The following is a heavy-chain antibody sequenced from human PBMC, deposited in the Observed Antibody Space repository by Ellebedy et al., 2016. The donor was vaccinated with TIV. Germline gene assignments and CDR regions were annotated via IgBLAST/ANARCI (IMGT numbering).Heavy chain of an antibody. D-gene: IGHD5-18*01. J-gene: IGHJ4*02. V-gene: IGHV3-13*01. CDR2: IGTAGDT. Sequence: GESLKISCAASGFTFSSYDMHWVRQVTGKGLEWVSAIGTAGDTYYPGSVKGRFTISRENAKNSLYLQMNSLRAEDTAVYYCARGRRDSYANDYWGQGTLVSVSS. CDR1: GFTFSSYD. CDR3: ARGRRDSYANDY.